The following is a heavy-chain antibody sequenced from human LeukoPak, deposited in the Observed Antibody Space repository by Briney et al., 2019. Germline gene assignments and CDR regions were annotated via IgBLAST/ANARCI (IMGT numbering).Heavy chain of an antibody. D-gene: IGHD1-26*01. CDR1: GFILSSHS. V-gene: IGHV3-21*01. J-gene: IGHJ4*02. CDR3: ARETQWEAFDY. Sequence: GGSLRLSCAASGFILSSHSMNWVRQAPGKGLEWVSSISESSRDIYYADSVRGRFTISRDNARNSLDLQMNSLRAEDTAVYYCARETQWEAFDYWGQGTLVTVSS. CDR2: ISESSRDI.